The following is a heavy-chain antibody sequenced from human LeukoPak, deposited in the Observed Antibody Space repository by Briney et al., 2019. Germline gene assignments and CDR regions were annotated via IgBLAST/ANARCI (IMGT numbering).Heavy chain of an antibody. Sequence: PGGSLRLSCAASGFTVSSNYMRWVRQAPGKGLEWGSVIYSGGSTYYADSVKGRFTISRDNSKNTLYLQMNSLRAEDTTVYYCARDGAGYCSGGSCSAYCGGDCSGAFDIWGQGTMVTVCS. J-gene: IGHJ3*02. D-gene: IGHD2-15*01. CDR2: IYSGGST. CDR3: ARDGAGYCSGGSCSAYCGGDCSGAFDI. CDR1: GFTVSSNY. V-gene: IGHV3-53*01.